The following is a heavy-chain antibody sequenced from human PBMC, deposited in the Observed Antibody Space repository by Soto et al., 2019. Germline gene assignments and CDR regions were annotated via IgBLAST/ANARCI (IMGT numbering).Heavy chain of an antibody. V-gene: IGHV2-5*02. CDR2: IYWDDDK. CDR3: AHRVLRTVFGLVTTTAIYFDF. D-gene: IGHD3-3*01. Sequence: QITLKESGPTVVNPTEPLTLTCTFSGFSLTTSGVGVGWVRQSPGKAPEWLALIYWDDDKRYSTSLNSRLIITKDTSKNQVVLTMANVDPADTATYYCAHRVLRTVFGLVTTTAIYFDFWGPGTPVVVSS. CDR1: GFSLTTSGVG. J-gene: IGHJ4*02.